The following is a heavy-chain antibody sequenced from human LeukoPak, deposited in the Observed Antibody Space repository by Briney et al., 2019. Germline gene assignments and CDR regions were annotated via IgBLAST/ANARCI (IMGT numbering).Heavy chain of an antibody. V-gene: IGHV4-30-2*01. J-gene: IGHJ3*02. CDR2: IYHSGST. CDR1: GGSISSGGYS. CDR3: ARNYGDYESDAFDI. D-gene: IGHD4-17*01. Sequence: SETLSLTCAVSGGSISSGGYSWSWIRQPPGKGLEWMGYIYHSGSTYYNPSLKSRVTISVDRSKNQFSLKLSSVTAADTAVYYCARNYGDYESDAFDIWGQGTMVTVSS.